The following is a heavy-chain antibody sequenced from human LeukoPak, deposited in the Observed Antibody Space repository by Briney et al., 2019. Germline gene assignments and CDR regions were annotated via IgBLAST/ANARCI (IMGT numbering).Heavy chain of an antibody. V-gene: IGHV5-10-1*01. CDR2: TDPVDSYT. CDR3: ARHFGGSYYDDY. Sequence: TSGESLKISCKGSGYSFTSYWISWVRQMPGKGLEWMGRTDPVDSYTNYSPSFQGHVTISADKSISTAYLQWSSLKASDTAMYYCARHFGGSYYDDYWGQGTLVTVSS. D-gene: IGHD1-26*01. J-gene: IGHJ4*02. CDR1: GYSFTSYW.